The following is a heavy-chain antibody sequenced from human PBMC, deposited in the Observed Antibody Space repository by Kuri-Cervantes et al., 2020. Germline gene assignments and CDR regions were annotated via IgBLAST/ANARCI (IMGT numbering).Heavy chain of an antibody. CDR3: ARVVDYCTTGYCYYMDV. J-gene: IGHJ6*03. CDR1: GGSISSYY. Sequence: SETLSLTCTVSGGSISSYYWSWIRQPPGKGLEWIGYSYYSGGTKYNPPLSGRVTISVDTSRNQFSLKLRSVTAADTAMYYCARVVDYCTTGYCYYMDVWAKGTTVTVSS. CDR2: SYYSGGT. V-gene: IGHV4-59*12. D-gene: IGHD3-16*01.